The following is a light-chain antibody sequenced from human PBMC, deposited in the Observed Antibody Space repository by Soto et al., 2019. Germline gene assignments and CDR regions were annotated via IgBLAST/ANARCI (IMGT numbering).Light chain of an antibody. CDR1: SNDVGGYTY. CDR3: SSHSATSPYV. Sequence: QSVLTQPASVSGSPGQSITISCTGTSNDVGGYTYVSWYQQQPGKAPKLIIYEVSHRPSGISNRFSGSKSGNTASLTISGLHVEDEADYYCSSHSATSPYVFGTGTKVTVL. J-gene: IGLJ1*01. V-gene: IGLV2-14*01. CDR2: EVS.